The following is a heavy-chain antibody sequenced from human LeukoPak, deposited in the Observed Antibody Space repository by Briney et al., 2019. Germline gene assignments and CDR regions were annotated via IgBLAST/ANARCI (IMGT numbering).Heavy chain of an antibody. V-gene: IGHV3-30*02. CDR3: ARDLDHYYGPPSY. CDR2: MQYDGSDI. Sequence: TGGSLRLSCAASGFTFSNYGIHWVRQAPGKGLEWVTFMQYDGSDIFYADSVKGRFTISRDNAKNSLYLQMNSLRAEDTAVYYCARDLDHYYGPPSYWGQGTLVTVSS. D-gene: IGHD3-10*01. CDR1: GFTFSNYG. J-gene: IGHJ4*02.